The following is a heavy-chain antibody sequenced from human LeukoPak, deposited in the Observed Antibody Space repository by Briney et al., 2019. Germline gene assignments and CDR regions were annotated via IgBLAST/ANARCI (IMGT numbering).Heavy chain of an antibody. Sequence: GGSLRLSCAASGFTFSSYGMHWVRQAPGKGLEWVAFIRYDGSNKYYADSVKGRFTISRDNSKNTLYLQMNSLRAEDTAVYYCARDATDYGDYEGDYWGQGTLVTVSS. D-gene: IGHD4-17*01. CDR3: ARDATDYGDYEGDY. J-gene: IGHJ4*02. V-gene: IGHV3-30*02. CDR1: GFTFSSYG. CDR2: IRYDGSNK.